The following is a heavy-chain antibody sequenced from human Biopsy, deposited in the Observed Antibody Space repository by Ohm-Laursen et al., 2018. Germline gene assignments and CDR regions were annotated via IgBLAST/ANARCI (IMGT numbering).Heavy chain of an antibody. CDR3: ARVGVGAPSIDYFDY. V-gene: IGHV4-59*01. CDR2: IYYSGST. CDR1: GGSIYNFF. Sequence: GTLSLTCTVSGGSIYNFFWSWIRQPPGKGLEWIGYIYYSGSTNYNPSLKSRVTISVDRSKNHFSLELSSVTAADTAVYYCARVGVGAPSIDYFDYWGQGALVTVSS. D-gene: IGHD1-26*01. J-gene: IGHJ4*02.